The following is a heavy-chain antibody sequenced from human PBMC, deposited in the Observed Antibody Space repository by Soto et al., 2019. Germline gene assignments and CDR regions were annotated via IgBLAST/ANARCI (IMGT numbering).Heavy chain of an antibody. CDR2: IYYSGST. J-gene: IGHJ6*02. V-gene: IGHV4-39*01. CDR1: GGSISRSSYY. CDR3: ARHNPAQGYYYGMDV. Sequence: QLQLQESGPGLVKPSETLSLTCTVSGGSISRSSYYWGWIRQPPGKGLEWIGSIYYSGSTYYNPSLKSRVTISVDTSKNQFSLKRSSVTAADTAVYYCARHNPAQGYYYGMDVWGQGTTVTVSS.